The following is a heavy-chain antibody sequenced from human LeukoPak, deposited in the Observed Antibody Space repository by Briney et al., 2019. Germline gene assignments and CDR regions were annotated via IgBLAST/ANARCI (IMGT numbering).Heavy chain of an antibody. Sequence: GGPLRLSCAASGFRFSSYAMSWVRQAAGKGLEWVSSISSSSTYIYYANSVKGRFTISRDNAQNSLYLQMNSLRGEDTAVYSCSRIPWEGHRAGSYTFDSWGQGTLVTVSS. D-gene: IGHD3-10*01. CDR1: GFRFSSYA. CDR2: ISSSSTYI. V-gene: IGHV3-21*01. CDR3: SRIPWEGHRAGSYTFDS. J-gene: IGHJ4*02.